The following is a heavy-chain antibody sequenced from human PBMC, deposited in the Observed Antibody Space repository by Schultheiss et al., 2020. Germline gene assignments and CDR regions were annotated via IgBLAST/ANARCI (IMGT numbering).Heavy chain of an antibody. J-gene: IGHJ2*01. CDR2: IKQDGSEK. Sequence: GGSLRLSCAASGFTVSSNYMSWVRQAPGKGLEWVANIKQDGSEKYYVDSVKGRFTISRDNAKNTLYVQMNRLRAEDTAVYYCARDEGSSGWYRGYFDLWGRGTLVTVSS. CDR1: GFTVSSNY. CDR3: ARDEGSSGWYRGYFDL. D-gene: IGHD6-19*01. V-gene: IGHV3-7*01.